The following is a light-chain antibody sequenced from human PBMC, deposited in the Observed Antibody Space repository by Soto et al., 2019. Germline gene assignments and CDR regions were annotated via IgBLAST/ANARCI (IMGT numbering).Light chain of an antibody. CDR3: YQYGSSPTT. V-gene: IGKV3-20*01. J-gene: IGKJ5*01. CDR1: QSVTSNF. Sequence: EIVLTQSPGTLSLSPGERATLSCRASQSVTSNFLAWYQQRPGQSPRLLMFAPSSRATGIPDRFTGSGSGTDFTLTISSLEPEDFAMYYCYQYGSSPTTFGQGTRLDI. CDR2: APS.